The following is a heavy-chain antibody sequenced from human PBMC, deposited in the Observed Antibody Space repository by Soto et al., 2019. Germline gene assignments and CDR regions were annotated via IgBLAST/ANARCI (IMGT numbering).Heavy chain of an antibody. CDR3: AKDPTYGSGREDY. CDR2: ISGSGGST. Sequence: EVQLLESGGGLVQPGGSLRLSCAASGFTFSSYVMSWVRQAPGKGLEWVSAISGSGGSTYYADSVKGRFTISRDNSKNTLYLQMNSLRAEDTAVYYCAKDPTYGSGREDYWGQGTLVTVSS. CDR1: GFTFSSYV. D-gene: IGHD3-10*01. V-gene: IGHV3-23*01. J-gene: IGHJ4*02.